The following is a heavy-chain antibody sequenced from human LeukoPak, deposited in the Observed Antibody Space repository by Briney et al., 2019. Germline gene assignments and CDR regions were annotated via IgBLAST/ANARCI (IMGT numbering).Heavy chain of an antibody. CDR1: GFTFSSYG. Sequence: PGRSLRLSCAASGFTFSSYGMHWVRQAPGKGLEWVAVIWYDGSNKYYADSVKGRFTISRDNSKNTPYLQMNSLRAEDTAVYYCARGSGSSSSYYYMDVWGKGTTVTVSS. CDR2: IWYDGSNK. D-gene: IGHD6-6*01. V-gene: IGHV3-33*01. J-gene: IGHJ6*03. CDR3: ARGSGSSSSYYYMDV.